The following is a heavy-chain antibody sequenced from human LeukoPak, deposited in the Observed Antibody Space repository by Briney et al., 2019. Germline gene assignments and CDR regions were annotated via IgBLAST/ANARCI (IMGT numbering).Heavy chain of an antibody. V-gene: IGHV1-2*02. CDR3: ARDGPNGGSLGY. CDR1: GYTFTGYY. D-gene: IGHD2-8*01. Sequence: ASVKVSCKASGYTFTGYYMHWVRQAPGQGLEWMGWINPNSGGTNYAQKFQGRVTMTRDASISTAYMELSRLRSDDTAVYYCARDGPNGGSLGYWGQGTLVTVSS. J-gene: IGHJ4*02. CDR2: INPNSGGT.